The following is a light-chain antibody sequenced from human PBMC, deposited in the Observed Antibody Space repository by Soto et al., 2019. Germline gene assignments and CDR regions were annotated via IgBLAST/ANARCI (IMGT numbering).Light chain of an antibody. Sequence: QSALTQPASVSGSPGQSITISCTGTSSDVDGYNYVSWYQQHPGKAPKLMLYDVSHRPSGVSNRFSGSKSGNTASLTISGLQAEDEADYYCSSYTSSSTLVFGGGTKLTVL. CDR1: SSDVDGYNY. J-gene: IGLJ2*01. CDR3: SSYTSSSTLV. V-gene: IGLV2-14*01. CDR2: DVS.